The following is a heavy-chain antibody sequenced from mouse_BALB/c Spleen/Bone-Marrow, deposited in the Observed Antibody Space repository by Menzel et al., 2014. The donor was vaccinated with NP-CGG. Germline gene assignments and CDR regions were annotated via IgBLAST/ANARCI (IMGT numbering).Heavy chain of an antibody. CDR1: GYTFTSYW. V-gene: IGHV1-69*02. CDR2: IYPSDSYP. J-gene: IGHJ4*01. CDR3: TRAGNYGNYYAMDY. D-gene: IGHD2-1*01. Sequence: VKLQESGAELVRPGASVKLSCKASGYTFTSYWINWVKQRPGQGLEWIGNIYPSDSYPNYNQKFKDKATLTVDKSSSTVYMQLRSPTSEDSAVYFCTRAGNYGNYYAMDYWGQGTSVTVSS.